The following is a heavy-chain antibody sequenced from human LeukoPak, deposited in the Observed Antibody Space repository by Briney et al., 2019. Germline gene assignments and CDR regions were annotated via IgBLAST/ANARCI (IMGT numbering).Heavy chain of an antibody. Sequence: GGSLRLSCAASGFTFSSYSMNWVRQAPGKGLEWVSSISSSSSYIYYADSVKGRFTISRDNAKNSLYLQMNSLRAEDTAVYYCARWGSKYYDILTGSYYYGMDVWGKGTTVTVSS. D-gene: IGHD3-9*01. CDR2: ISSSSSYI. CDR1: GFTFSSYS. CDR3: ARWGSKYYDILTGSYYYGMDV. J-gene: IGHJ6*04. V-gene: IGHV3-21*01.